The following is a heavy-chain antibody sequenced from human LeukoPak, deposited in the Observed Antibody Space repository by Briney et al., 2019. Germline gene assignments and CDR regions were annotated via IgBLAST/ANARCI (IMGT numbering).Heavy chain of an antibody. CDR1: GGSFSGYY. CDR3: ASLYGDDG. D-gene: IGHD4-17*01. Sequence: PSETLSLTCAVYGGSFSGYYWSWIRPPPGKGLEWIGEINHSGSNTSNPSLKSRVAISVDTSKNQFSLNLSSVAAADTAVYYCASLYGDDGWGQGTLVTVSS. J-gene: IGHJ4*02. V-gene: IGHV4-34*01. CDR2: INHSGSN.